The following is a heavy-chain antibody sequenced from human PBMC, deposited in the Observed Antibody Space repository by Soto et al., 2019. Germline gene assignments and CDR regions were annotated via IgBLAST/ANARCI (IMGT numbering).Heavy chain of an antibody. CDR1: GYTFTGYY. Sequence: ASMKVSCKASGYTFTGYYMHWVRKAPGQGLEWMGWINPNSGGTNYAQKFQGWVTMTRDTSISTAYMELSRLRSDDTAVYYCARDRPKYSSSSGNYYYYGMDVWGQGTTVTVSS. J-gene: IGHJ6*02. CDR3: ARDRPKYSSSSGNYYYYGMDV. CDR2: INPNSGGT. V-gene: IGHV1-2*04. D-gene: IGHD6-6*01.